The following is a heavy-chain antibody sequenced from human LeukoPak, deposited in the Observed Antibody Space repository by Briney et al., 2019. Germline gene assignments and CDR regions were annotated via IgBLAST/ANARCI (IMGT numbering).Heavy chain of an antibody. Sequence: GGSLRLSCAASGFTFSSYAMHWVRQAPGKGLEWVAVISYDGSNKYYADSVKGRFTISRDNSKNTLYLQMNSLRAEDTAVYYCARDIVVVPAAMPAYWYYYYGMDVWGQGTTVTVSS. CDR1: GFTFSSYA. J-gene: IGHJ6*02. V-gene: IGHV3-30-3*01. D-gene: IGHD2-2*01. CDR3: ARDIVVVPAAMPAYWYYYYGMDV. CDR2: ISYDGSNK.